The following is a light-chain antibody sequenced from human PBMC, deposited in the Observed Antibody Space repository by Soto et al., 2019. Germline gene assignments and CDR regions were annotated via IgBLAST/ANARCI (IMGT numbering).Light chain of an antibody. CDR3: QQYANRPYT. J-gene: IGKJ3*01. Sequence: DIQMTQSPSSLSASIGDRVSFTCQASQDISKFLNWYQHIPGQAPSLLIYDSSKSHFGVPSRFSGSGSGTDFTFTISSLQPEDNATYYCQQYANRPYTFGPGTKVDNK. V-gene: IGKV1-33*01. CDR2: DSS. CDR1: QDISKF.